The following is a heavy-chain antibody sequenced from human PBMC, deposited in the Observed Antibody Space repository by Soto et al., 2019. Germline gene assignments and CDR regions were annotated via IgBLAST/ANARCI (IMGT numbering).Heavy chain of an antibody. Sequence: EVQLVESGGGLIQPGGSLRLSCVVSGFTVSNNYMSWVRQAPGKGLEGVSVIYSGGYTAYGDSVKGRFTISRDNSKNTLYLQMTGRRPDALAVCYWANRPGGGGYWGQGTLVTVSS. CDR2: IYSGGYT. J-gene: IGHJ4*02. D-gene: IGHD3-10*01. CDR3: ANRPGGGGY. CDR1: GFTVSNNY. V-gene: IGHV3-53*01.